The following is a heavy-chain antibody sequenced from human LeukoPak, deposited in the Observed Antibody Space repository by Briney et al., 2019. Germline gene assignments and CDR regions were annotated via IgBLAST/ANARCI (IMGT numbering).Heavy chain of an antibody. Sequence: GESLKISCKGSGYSFTSYWIGWVRQMPGKGLEWMGIIYPGDSDTRYSPSFQGQVTISADKSISTAYLQWSSLKASDTAMYYCARLTYYYDSSGYGTPRAFDIWGQGTMVTVSS. J-gene: IGHJ3*02. V-gene: IGHV5-51*01. D-gene: IGHD3-22*01. CDR3: ARLTYYYDSSGYGTPRAFDI. CDR1: GYSFTSYW. CDR2: IYPGDSDT.